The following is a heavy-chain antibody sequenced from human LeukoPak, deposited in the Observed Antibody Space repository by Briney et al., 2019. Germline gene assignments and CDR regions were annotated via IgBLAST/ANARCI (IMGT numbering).Heavy chain of an antibody. CDR1: GGSISSYY. Sequence: PSETLSLTCTVSGGSISSYYWSWIRQPPGKGLEWIGYIYYSGSTNYNPSLKSRVTISVDTSKNQFSLKLSSVTAADTAVYYCVRGRIVEIGDAFDIWGQGTMVTVSS. V-gene: IGHV4-59*01. CDR3: VRGRIVEIGDAFDI. D-gene: IGHD1-26*01. CDR2: IYYSGST. J-gene: IGHJ3*02.